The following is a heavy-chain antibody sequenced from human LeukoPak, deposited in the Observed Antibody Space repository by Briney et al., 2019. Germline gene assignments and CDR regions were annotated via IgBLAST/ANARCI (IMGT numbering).Heavy chain of an antibody. Sequence: SETLSLTCTVSGGSISSYYWSWIRQPPGKGLEWIGYIYYSGSTNYNPSLKSRVTISVDTSKNQFSLKLSSVTAADPAVYYCARPLAGGGGNYWGQGTLVTVSS. V-gene: IGHV4-59*01. J-gene: IGHJ4*02. CDR1: GGSISSYY. D-gene: IGHD6-19*01. CDR2: IYYSGST. CDR3: ARPLAGGGGNY.